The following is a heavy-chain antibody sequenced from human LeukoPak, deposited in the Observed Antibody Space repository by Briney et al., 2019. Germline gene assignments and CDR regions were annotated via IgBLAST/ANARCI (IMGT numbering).Heavy chain of an antibody. V-gene: IGHV3-30*04. J-gene: IGHJ4*02. D-gene: IGHD4-23*01. CDR3: ARDGINGNYYFDY. CDR1: GFPFSSYA. Sequence: PGGSLRLSCSASGFPFSSYAMHWVRQAPGKGLEWVAVIRYDGSKKYYADSVKGRFTISRDNSKNLVSLQMSSLSAEDAAVYYCARDGINGNYYFDYWGQGTLLTVSS. CDR2: IRYDGSKK.